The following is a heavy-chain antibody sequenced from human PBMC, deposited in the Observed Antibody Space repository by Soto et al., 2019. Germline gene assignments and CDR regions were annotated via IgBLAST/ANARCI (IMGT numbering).Heavy chain of an antibody. Sequence: SETLSLTCTVSGGSISSDYWSWIRQPPGKGLEWIGYIYYSGSTNYNPSLKSRVTISVDTSKNQFSLKLSSVTAADTAVYYCARVRGTTSVFGSGSYRFYWFDPWGQGTLVTVSS. J-gene: IGHJ5*02. CDR2: IYYSGST. D-gene: IGHD3-10*01. CDR3: ARVRGTTSVFGSGSYRFYWFDP. V-gene: IGHV4-59*01. CDR1: GGSISSDY.